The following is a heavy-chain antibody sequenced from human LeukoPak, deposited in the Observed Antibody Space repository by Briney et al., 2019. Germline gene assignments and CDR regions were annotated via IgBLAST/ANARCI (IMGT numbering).Heavy chain of an antibody. V-gene: IGHV3-23*01. D-gene: IGHD6-19*01. J-gene: IGHJ4*02. CDR3: ATDRGAVTGFHDY. CDR1: GFTFSNYA. Sequence: GGSLRLSCEASGFTFSNYATSWVRQAPGRGLEWVSGINDSGKNTRYADSVKGRFTISRDNSKSTLYLQMDSLRVEDTAVYYCATDRGAVTGFHDYWGQGTLVTVSS. CDR2: INDSGKNT.